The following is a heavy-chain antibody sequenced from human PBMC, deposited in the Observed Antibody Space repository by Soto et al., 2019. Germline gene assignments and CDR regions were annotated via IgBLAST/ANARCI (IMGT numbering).Heavy chain of an antibody. CDR1: GAYVSSAGYS. D-gene: IGHD5-12*01. CDR3: ARGQSIVAAIDYFDY. J-gene: IGHJ4*02. V-gene: IGHV4-30-2*01. CDR2: VYQSGRT. Sequence: SETLSLTCTVPGAYVSSAGYSWSWIRQPPGKGLELIGYVYQSGRTYGSVTTSYNPSLKSRVTISVDRSTNQFSLKLISVTAADTAVYFCARGQSIVAAIDYFDYWGQGSLVTVSS.